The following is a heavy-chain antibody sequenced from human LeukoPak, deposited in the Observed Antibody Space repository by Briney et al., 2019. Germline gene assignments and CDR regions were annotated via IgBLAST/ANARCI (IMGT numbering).Heavy chain of an antibody. CDR2: IKQDGSEK. V-gene: IGHV3-7*03. CDR3: ARGQRKDFWSGYYTPYYYYGMDV. J-gene: IGHJ6*02. Sequence: GGSLRLSCAASGSTFSSYWMSWVRQAPGKGLEWVANIKQDGSEKYYVDSVKGRFTISRDNAKNSLYLQMNSLRAEDTAVYYCARGQRKDFWSGYYTPYYYYGMDVWGQGTTVTVSS. D-gene: IGHD3-3*01. CDR1: GSTFSSYW.